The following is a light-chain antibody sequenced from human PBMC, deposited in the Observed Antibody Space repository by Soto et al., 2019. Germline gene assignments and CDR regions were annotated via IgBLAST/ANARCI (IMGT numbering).Light chain of an antibody. CDR3: QQFNKWPPST. CDR2: GAS. J-gene: IGKJ1*01. V-gene: IGKV3D-15*01. Sequence: EIVMTQSPGTLSVSPWERATISCRASQSVGSNLAWYQQKPGQAPRLLIYGASTRATGIPARFSGAGSGTDFTLTISSLQSEDIAVYYCQQFNKWPPSTFGQGTKVDIK. CDR1: QSVGSN.